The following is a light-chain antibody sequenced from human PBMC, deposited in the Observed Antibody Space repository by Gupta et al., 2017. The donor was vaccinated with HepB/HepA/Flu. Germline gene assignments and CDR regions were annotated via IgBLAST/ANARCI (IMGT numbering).Light chain of an antibody. Sequence: EIVMTQSPATLSVSPGEGATLSCRASQSVSSSLVWYQQKPGQAPRLLIYDASTRATGIPARFSGSGSGTEFTLTISILHSEDFAVYYCQRYNDWPWTFGQGNKVEIK. CDR1: QSVSSS. CDR3: QRYNDWPWT. J-gene: IGKJ1*01. CDR2: DAS. V-gene: IGKV3-15*01.